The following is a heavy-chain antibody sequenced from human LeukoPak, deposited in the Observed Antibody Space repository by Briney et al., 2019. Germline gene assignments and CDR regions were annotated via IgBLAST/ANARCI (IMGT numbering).Heavy chain of an antibody. D-gene: IGHD6-19*01. J-gene: IGHJ4*02. CDR2: IYSSGST. V-gene: IGHV4-4*07. CDR3: ARDRATAIALGASDN. CDR1: GGSISSYY. Sequence: PSETLSLTSAVSGGSISSYYWSWIRQPAGKGLEWIGRIYSSGSTNYNPSPKSRVTMSVDTSKSQFSLKLTSVTAADTAVYFCARDRATAIALGASDNWGQGTLVTVSS.